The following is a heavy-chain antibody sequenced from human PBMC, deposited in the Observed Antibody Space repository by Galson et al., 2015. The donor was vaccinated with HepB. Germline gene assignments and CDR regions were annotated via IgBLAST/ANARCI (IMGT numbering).Heavy chain of an antibody. D-gene: IGHD5-12*01. J-gene: IGHJ4*02. Sequence: LRLSCAASGFIISDHHIHWVRQSPGKGLEWVATMSPDGVNTYYAESVKGRFAISRDKSKNTVDVEMNSLRAEDTAVYYCVKDYSGHWTFDYWGPGTLVTVSS. CDR2: MSPDGVNT. CDR3: VKDYSGHWTFDY. V-gene: IGHV3-30*09. CDR1: GFIISDHH.